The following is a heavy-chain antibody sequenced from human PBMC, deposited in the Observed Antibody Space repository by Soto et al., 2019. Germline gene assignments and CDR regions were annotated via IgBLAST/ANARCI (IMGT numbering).Heavy chain of an antibody. V-gene: IGHV2-5*02. CDR1: GFSLSTVAVG. D-gene: IGHD2-8*01. CDR2: IFWDDDK. Sequence: QITLKESGPPLVKPTQTLTLTCTFSGFSLSTVAVGVGWIRQPPGKALEWLALIFWDDDKRYSPSLRSRLTITKDTSKSQVILTMTNLEPVDTATYYCAHSIFSTDAACREKKYNWLDRWGQGTLVTVSS. CDR3: AHSIFSTDAACREKKYNWLDR. J-gene: IGHJ5*02.